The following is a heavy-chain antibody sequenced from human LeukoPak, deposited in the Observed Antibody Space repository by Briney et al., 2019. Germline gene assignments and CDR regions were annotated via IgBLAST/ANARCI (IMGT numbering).Heavy chain of an antibody. V-gene: IGHV3-23*01. J-gene: IGHJ3*02. CDR3: ARDPSGNSGNDAFDI. CDR2: ISGSGGST. D-gene: IGHD4-23*01. CDR1: GFTFSSYA. Sequence: GGSLRLSCAASGFTFSSYAMSWVRQAPGKGLEWVSAISGSGGSTYYADSVKGRFTISRDNSKNTLYLQMNSLRAEDTAVYYCARDPSGNSGNDAFDIWGQGTMVTVSS.